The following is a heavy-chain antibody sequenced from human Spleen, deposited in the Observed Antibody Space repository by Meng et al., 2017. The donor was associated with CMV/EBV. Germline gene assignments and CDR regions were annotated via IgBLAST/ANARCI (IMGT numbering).Heavy chain of an antibody. CDR2: IYYSGTT. Sequence: TCTVSNGSISSGGYYWPWIRQYPGQGLEWIGYIYYSGTTYYNPSLKSRLTISVDTSKNQFSLKVSSVTAADTAVYYCARSPGYSFDYWGRGNLVTVSS. D-gene: IGHD2-15*01. J-gene: IGHJ4*02. CDR1: NGSISSGGYY. CDR3: ARSPGYSFDY. V-gene: IGHV4-31*03.